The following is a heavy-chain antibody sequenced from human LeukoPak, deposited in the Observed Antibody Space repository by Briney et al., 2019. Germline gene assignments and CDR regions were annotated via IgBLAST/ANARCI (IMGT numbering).Heavy chain of an antibody. CDR3: ATPSSGGDWFDP. CDR1: GYTLTELS. J-gene: IGHJ5*02. D-gene: IGHD2-15*01. V-gene: IGHV1-24*01. CDR2: FDPEGGET. Sequence: ASVKVSCKVSGYTLTELSMHWVRQAPGKGLEWMGGFDPEGGETIYAQKFQGRVTMTEDTSTDTAYMELSSLRSEDTAVYYCATPSSGGDWFDPWGQGTLVTVSS.